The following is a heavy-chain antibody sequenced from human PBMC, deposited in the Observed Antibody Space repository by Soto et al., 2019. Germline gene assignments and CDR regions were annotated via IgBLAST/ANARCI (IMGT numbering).Heavy chain of an antibody. CDR2: ISFSGGST. Sequence: PWGSQRLSCSPSVFTFSSYAMSWFRQAPGNWLEWVSAISFSGGSTYYADSVKVRFTISRDNSKNTLYLQMNSLRAEDTAVYYCAKDDYDSSGIILGAQGTLVTVSS. J-gene: IGHJ4*02. D-gene: IGHD3-22*01. CDR3: AKDDYDSSGIIL. V-gene: IGHV3-23*01. CDR1: VFTFSSYA.